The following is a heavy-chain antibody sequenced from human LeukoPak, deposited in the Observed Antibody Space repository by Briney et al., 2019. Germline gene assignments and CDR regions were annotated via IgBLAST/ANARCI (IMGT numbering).Heavy chain of an antibody. V-gene: IGHV1-46*01. D-gene: IGHD3-22*01. J-gene: IGHJ5*02. Sequence: ASVKVSCTASGYTFTSYYMHWVRQAPGQGLEWMGVINPSGGSTSYAQKFQGRVTMTRDQYKSTVYMELSSLRSEDTAVYYCARDEASYFYDSGGRIDLWGQGTLVTVSS. CDR2: INPSGGST. CDR1: GYTFTSYY. CDR3: ARDEASYFYDSGGRIDL.